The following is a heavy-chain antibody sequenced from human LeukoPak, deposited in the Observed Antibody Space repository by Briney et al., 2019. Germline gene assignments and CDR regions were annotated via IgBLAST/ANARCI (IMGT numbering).Heavy chain of an antibody. D-gene: IGHD3-22*01. V-gene: IGHV4-34*01. CDR1: GGSFSGYY. CDR2: INHSGST. J-gene: IGHJ4*02. Sequence: SETLSLTCAVYGGSFSGYYWSWIRQPPGKGLEWIGEINHSGSTNYNPSLKSRVTISVDTSKNQFSLKLSSVTAADTAVYYCARDGVASSGYYYFDYWGQGTVVTVSS. CDR3: ARDGVASSGYYYFDY.